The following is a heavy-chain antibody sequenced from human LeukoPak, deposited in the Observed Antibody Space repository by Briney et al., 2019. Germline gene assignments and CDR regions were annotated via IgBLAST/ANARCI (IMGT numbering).Heavy chain of an antibody. J-gene: IGHJ6*02. V-gene: IGHV3-23*01. CDR1: GFTFSSYA. Sequence: GGSLRLSCAASGFTFSSYAMSWVRQAPGKGLEWVSAISGSGGSTYYADSVKGRFTISRDNSKNTLYLQMNSLRAEDTAVYYCAKVGVAGIPYYYYGMDVWGQGTTVTVSS. CDR2: ISGSGGST. D-gene: IGHD6-19*01. CDR3: AKVGVAGIPYYYYGMDV.